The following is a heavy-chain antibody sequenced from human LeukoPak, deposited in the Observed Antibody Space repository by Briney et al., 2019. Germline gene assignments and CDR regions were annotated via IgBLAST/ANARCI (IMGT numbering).Heavy chain of an antibody. Sequence: GGSLRLSCAASGFTVSSNYMNWVRQAPGKGLEWVSVIYSGGSTYYADSVKGRFTISRDNSKNTLYLQMNSLRAEDTAVYYCAKAIPVYSSGWYAAYYFDYWGQGTLVTVSS. D-gene: IGHD6-19*01. CDR2: IYSGGST. V-gene: IGHV3-53*01. CDR3: AKAIPVYSSGWYAAYYFDY. CDR1: GFTVSSNY. J-gene: IGHJ4*02.